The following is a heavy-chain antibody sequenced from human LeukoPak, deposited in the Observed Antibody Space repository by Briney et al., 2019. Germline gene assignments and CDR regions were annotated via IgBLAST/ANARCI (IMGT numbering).Heavy chain of an antibody. CDR3: ARDTRGYSYGEADY. J-gene: IGHJ4*02. D-gene: IGHD5-18*01. CDR1: GFTFSSYS. CDR2: ISSSSSYI. Sequence: GGSLRLSCAASGFTFSSYSKNWVRQAPGKGLEWVSSISSSSSYIYYADSVKGRFTISRDNAKNSLYLQMNSLRAEDTALYYCARDTRGYSYGEADYWGQGTLVTVSS. V-gene: IGHV3-21*04.